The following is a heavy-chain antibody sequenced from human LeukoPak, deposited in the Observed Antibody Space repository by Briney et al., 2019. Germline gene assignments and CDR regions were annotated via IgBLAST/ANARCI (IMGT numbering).Heavy chain of an antibody. CDR2: ISSDGSNK. CDR1: GFTFSSYS. D-gene: IGHD3-3*01. V-gene: IGHV3-30*14. CDR3: ARDIASGNFSY. Sequence: GGSLRLSCAASGFTFSSYSMHWVRQAPGKGLEWVAVISSDGSNKYYADSVKGRFTISRDTSENTLYLQMHSLRAEDTAVYYCARDIASGNFSYWGQGTLVTVSS. J-gene: IGHJ4*02.